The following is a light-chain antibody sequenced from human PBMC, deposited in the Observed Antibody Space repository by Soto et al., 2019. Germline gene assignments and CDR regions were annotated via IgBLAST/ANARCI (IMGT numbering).Light chain of an antibody. J-gene: IGKJ2*01. CDR3: QQRSNWLGT. CDR2: DAS. V-gene: IGKV3-11*01. Sequence: EIVLTQSPATLSLSPGERATLSCRASQSVSSYLAWYQQKPGQAPRLLIYDASNRATGIPARFSGSGSGTDFTLTISSLEPEDFAVYYCQQRSNWLGTSGHGTKLEIK. CDR1: QSVSSY.